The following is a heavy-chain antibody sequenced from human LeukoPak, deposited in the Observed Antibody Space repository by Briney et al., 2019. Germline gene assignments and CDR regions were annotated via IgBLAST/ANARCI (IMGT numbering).Heavy chain of an antibody. CDR2: INHSGST. CDR3: ARVAVARFDY. D-gene: IGHD6-19*01. CDR1: GGSFSGYY. V-gene: IGHV4-34*01. J-gene: IGHJ4*02. Sequence: SETLSLTCAVYGGSFSGYYWSWIRRPPGKGLEWIGEINHSGSTNYNPSLKSRVTISVDTSKNQFSLKLSSVTAADTAVYYCARVAVARFDYWGQGTLVTVSS.